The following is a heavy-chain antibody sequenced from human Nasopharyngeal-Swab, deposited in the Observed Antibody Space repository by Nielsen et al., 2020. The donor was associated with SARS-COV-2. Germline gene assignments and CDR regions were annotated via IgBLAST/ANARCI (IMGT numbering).Heavy chain of an antibody. CDR1: GGSISSSSYY. Sequence: SETLSLTCTVSGGSISSSSYYWGWIRQPPGKGLEWIGSIYYSGSTYYNPSLKSRVTISVDTSKNQFSLKLSSVTAADTAVYYCARHQEFTIFGVVSRGAFDIWGQGTMVTVSS. CDR2: IYYSGST. D-gene: IGHD3-3*01. V-gene: IGHV4-39*01. CDR3: ARHQEFTIFGVVSRGAFDI. J-gene: IGHJ3*02.